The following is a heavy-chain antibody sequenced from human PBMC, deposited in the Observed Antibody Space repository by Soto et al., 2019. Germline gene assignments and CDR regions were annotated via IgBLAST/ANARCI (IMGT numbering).Heavy chain of an antibody. CDR2: FDPEDGET. CDR1: GYTLTELS. Sequence: QVQLVQSGAEVKKPGASVKVSCKVSGYTLTELSMHWVRQAPGKGLEWMGGFDPEDGETIYAQKFQGRVTMTEDTSTDTAYMELSSLRSEDTAVYYCATGPYLSWLRLSPLDYWGQGTLVTVSS. D-gene: IGHD5-12*01. CDR3: ATGPYLSWLRLSPLDY. V-gene: IGHV1-24*01. J-gene: IGHJ4*02.